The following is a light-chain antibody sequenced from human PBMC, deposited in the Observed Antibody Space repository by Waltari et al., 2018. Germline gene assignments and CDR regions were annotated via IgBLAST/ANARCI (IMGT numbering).Light chain of an antibody. CDR3: QQYGSSPYT. CDR2: GAS. CDR1: QTIKSSH. J-gene: IGKJ2*01. Sequence: ESVLTQSPGTLSLSPVERVTLSCRASQTIKSSHLAWYQQKAGQAPRLLIYGASSRATGIPDRFSGGGSGTDFTLTINRLQPEDFAVYHCQQYGSSPYTFGQGTKLAIK. V-gene: IGKV3-20*01.